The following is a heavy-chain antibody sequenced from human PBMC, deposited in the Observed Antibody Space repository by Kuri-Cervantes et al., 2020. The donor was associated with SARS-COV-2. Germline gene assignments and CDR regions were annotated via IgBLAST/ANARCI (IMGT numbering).Heavy chain of an antibody. J-gene: IGHJ6*02. CDR3: ARDHYYDSSGYSPPNYYYYGMDV. CDR2: ISSSSSTI. V-gene: IGHV3-48*01. Sequence: GGSLRLSCAASGFTFSSYSMNWVRQAPGKGLEWVSYISSSSSTIYYADSVKGRFTISRDNSKNTLYLQMNSLRAEDTAVYYCARDHYYDSSGYSPPNYYYYGMDVWGQGTTVTVSS. CDR1: GFTFSSYS. D-gene: IGHD3-22*01.